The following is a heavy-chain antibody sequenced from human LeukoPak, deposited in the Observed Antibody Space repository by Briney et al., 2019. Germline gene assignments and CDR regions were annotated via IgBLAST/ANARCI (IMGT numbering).Heavy chain of an antibody. V-gene: IGHV4-59*01. CDR3: ARISRYDSSGYDY. CDR1: GGSISSYY. Sequence: SETLSLTCTVSGGSISSYYWSWIRQPPGKGLEWIGYIYYSGSTNYNPSLKSRVTISVDTSKNQFSLKLSSVTAADTAVYYCARISRYDSSGYDYWGQGTLVTVSS. J-gene: IGHJ4*02. CDR2: IYYSGST. D-gene: IGHD3-22*01.